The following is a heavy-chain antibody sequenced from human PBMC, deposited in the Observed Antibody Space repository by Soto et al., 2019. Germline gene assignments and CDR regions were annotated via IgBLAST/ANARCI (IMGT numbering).Heavy chain of an antibody. CDR1: GYSFTDYY. Sequence: GASVKVSCKASGYSFTDYYIHWIRQAPGQGLEWMGWISAYNGNTNYAQKLQGRVTMTTDTSTSTAYMELRSLRSDDTAVYYCARVRWLSEYDILTGYYIFDQWGRGTLVTVSS. J-gene: IGHJ4*02. D-gene: IGHD3-9*01. CDR2: ISAYNGNT. CDR3: ARVRWLSEYDILTGYYIFDQ. V-gene: IGHV1-18*04.